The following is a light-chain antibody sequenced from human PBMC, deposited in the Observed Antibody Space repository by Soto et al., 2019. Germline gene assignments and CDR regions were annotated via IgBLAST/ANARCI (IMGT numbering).Light chain of an antibody. V-gene: IGLV3-21*02. Sequence: SYELTQPPSVSVAPGQTARITCGGNNIGGKSVHWYQQKPGQAPVLVVYDDSDRPSGIPDRFSGSNSGDTATLTIRRVEAGDDADYYCHVWDSSSDHYVFGTGTK. CDR1: NIGGKS. J-gene: IGLJ1*01. CDR3: HVWDSSSDHYV. CDR2: DDS.